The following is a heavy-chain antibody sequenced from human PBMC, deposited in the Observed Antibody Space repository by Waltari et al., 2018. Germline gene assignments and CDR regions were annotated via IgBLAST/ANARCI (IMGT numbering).Heavy chain of an antibody. CDR2: ISSSGSTI. D-gene: IGHD2-15*01. CDR3: ARALLSYYYYYCGMDV. J-gene: IGHJ6*02. Sequence: EVQLVESGGGLVQPGGSLRLSCAASGFTFSSYEMNWVRQAPGKGLEWVSYISSSGSTIYYADSVKGRFTISRYNAKNSLYLQMNSLRAEDTAVYYCARALLSYYYYYCGMDVWGQGTTVTVSS. CDR1: GFTFSSYE. V-gene: IGHV3-48*03.